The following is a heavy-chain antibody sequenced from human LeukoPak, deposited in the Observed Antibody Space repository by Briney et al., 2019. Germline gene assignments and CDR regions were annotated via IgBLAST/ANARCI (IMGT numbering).Heavy chain of an antibody. Sequence: PSETLSLTCTVSGGSISSSSYYWAWIRQPPGKGLEWIGTVYYRGSTYYSPSLKSRVTISVDTSKNQFSLKLSSVTAADTAVYYCARGPVEELLHNWFDPWGQGTLVTVSS. CDR2: VYYRGST. CDR1: GGSISSSSYY. CDR3: ARGPVEELLHNWFDP. V-gene: IGHV4-39*01. D-gene: IGHD2-15*01. J-gene: IGHJ5*02.